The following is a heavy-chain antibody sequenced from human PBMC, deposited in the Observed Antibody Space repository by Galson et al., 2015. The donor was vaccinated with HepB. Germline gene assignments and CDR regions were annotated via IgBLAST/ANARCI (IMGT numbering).Heavy chain of an antibody. CDR1: GYTFTSYS. Sequence: SVKVSCKASGYTFTSYSITWVRQAPGQGLEWMGWISSYNGNTNYAQKLQGRVAMTTDTSTRTAYMELRSLTSDDTAVYYCARNSDYYHTSFFGDYWGHGTLVTVSS. J-gene: IGHJ4*01. CDR3: ARNSDYYHTSFFGDY. CDR2: ISSYNGNT. D-gene: IGHD3-22*01. V-gene: IGHV1-18*04.